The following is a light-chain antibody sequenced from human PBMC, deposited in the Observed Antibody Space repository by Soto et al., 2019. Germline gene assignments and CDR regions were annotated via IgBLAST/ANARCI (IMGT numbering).Light chain of an antibody. CDR2: LNSDGSH. J-gene: IGLJ3*02. CDR3: QTWSTDIRV. Sequence: QSVLTQPPSASASLGASVKLTCTLRSGHNSYAIAWHQQQPEKGPRYLMKLNSDGSHSKGDGIPDRFSGSSSGAERYLTISSLQSEDVADYYCQTWSTDIRVFGGGTKLTVL. CDR1: SGHNSYA. V-gene: IGLV4-69*01.